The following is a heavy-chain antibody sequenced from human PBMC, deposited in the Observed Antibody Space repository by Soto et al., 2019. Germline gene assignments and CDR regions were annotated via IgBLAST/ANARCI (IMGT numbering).Heavy chain of an antibody. J-gene: IGHJ6*02. Sequence: GGSLRLSCAASGFTFSSYAMSWVRQAPGKGLEWVSAISGSGGSTYYADSVKGRFTISRDNSKNTLYLQMNSLRAEDTAVYYCATCGVVIPYYYYYGLDVWGQGNTVTVSS. CDR3: ATCGVVIPYYYYYGLDV. CDR2: ISGSGGST. CDR1: GFTFSSYA. D-gene: IGHD3-3*01. V-gene: IGHV3-23*01.